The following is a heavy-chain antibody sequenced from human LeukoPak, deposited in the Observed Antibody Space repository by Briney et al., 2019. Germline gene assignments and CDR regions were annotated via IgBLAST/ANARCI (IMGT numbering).Heavy chain of an antibody. J-gene: IGHJ4*02. CDR3: ARVVKSGWLPHYFDY. Sequence: PSETLSLTCTVSGGSISSNSYFWGWIRQPPGKGLECIGSFYYSGSAYYNPSLKSRVTISVDTSKNQFSLKLSSVTAADTAVYYCARVVKSGWLPHYFDYWGQGTLVTVSS. CDR1: GGSISSNSYF. D-gene: IGHD5-12*01. CDR2: FYYSGSA. V-gene: IGHV4-39*07.